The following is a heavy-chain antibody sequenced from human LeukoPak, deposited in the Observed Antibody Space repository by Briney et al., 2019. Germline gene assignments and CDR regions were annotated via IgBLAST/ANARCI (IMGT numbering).Heavy chain of an antibody. CDR2: IYYSGST. J-gene: IGHJ3*02. D-gene: IGHD3-10*01. CDR1: GGSISSGGYY. V-gene: IGHV4-61*08. CDR3: ARVQFGAFDI. Sequence: SETLSLTCTVSGGSISSGGYYWSWIRQHPGKGLEWIGYIYYSGSTNYNPSLKSRVTISVDTSKNQFSLKLSSVTASDTAVYYCARVQFGAFDIWGQGTMVTVSS.